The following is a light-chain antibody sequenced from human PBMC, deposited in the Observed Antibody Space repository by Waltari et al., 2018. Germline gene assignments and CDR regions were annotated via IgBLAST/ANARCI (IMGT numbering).Light chain of an antibody. CDR3: QQYNNWPPYT. CDR2: DAS. CDR1: QSVSSN. Sequence: EIVMTQSPATLSVSPGERATLSCRASQSVSSNLAWYQQKPGQPLRLLIFDASRRATGIPARFSGSGSGTEFTLTISSLQSEDFAVYYCQQYNNWPPYTFGQGPSWISN. V-gene: IGKV3-15*01. J-gene: IGKJ2*01.